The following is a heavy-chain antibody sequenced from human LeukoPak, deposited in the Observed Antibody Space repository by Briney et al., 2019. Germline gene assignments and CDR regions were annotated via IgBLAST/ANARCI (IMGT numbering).Heavy chain of an antibody. CDR2: IYGSGVSI. Sequence: PGGSLRLSCVASGFTFENYVMNWVRQAPGKGLEWLATIYGSGVSISYADSVKGRFTISRDNSNNTLYLQMNSLRAEDTAMYYCAKDFGWELPAEAYWGQGILVTVSS. D-gene: IGHD5-24*01. CDR1: GFTFENYV. CDR3: AKDFGWELPAEAY. J-gene: IGHJ4*02. V-gene: IGHV3-23*01.